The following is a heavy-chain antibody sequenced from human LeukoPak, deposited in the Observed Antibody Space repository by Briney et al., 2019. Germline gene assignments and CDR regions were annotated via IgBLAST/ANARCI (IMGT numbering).Heavy chain of an antibody. J-gene: IGHJ4*02. Sequence: ASAKVSCKASGYSFNVNYMHWVRQAPGQGLEWMGWMNPNTGGTSFAQKSQGRVTMTRDTSISTAYMVLGRLTSDDTAVYYCARGTGTSWFDYWGQGTLVTVSS. V-gene: IGHV1-2*02. CDR3: ARGTGTSWFDY. CDR2: MNPNTGGT. D-gene: IGHD6-13*01. CDR1: GYSFNVNY.